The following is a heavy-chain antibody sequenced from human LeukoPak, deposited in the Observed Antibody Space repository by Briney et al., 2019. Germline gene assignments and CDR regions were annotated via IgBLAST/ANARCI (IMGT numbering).Heavy chain of an antibody. D-gene: IGHD5-12*01. V-gene: IGHV4-4*02. CDR2: IYYSGST. J-gene: IGHJ4*02. Sequence: SETLSLTCVVSGGSISSSNWWSWVRQPPGKGLEWIGYIYYSGSTNYNPSLKSRVTISVDTSKNQFSLKLSSVTAADTAVYYCARVTGYDWESSYDYWGQGTLVTVSS. CDR3: ARVTGYDWESSYDY. CDR1: GGSISSSNW.